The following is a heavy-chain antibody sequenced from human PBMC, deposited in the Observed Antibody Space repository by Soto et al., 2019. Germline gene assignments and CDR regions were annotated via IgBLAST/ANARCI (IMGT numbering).Heavy chain of an antibody. D-gene: IGHD2-8*02. J-gene: IGHJ4*02. Sequence: GGSLRLSCAASKFTFSTYAMTWVRQAPGKGLEWVSDISASGDNTYYADSVKGRFTISRDNSKSTLYLQMNSLRAEDTAVYYCAKDMVHCTGTRCERYFEEWGRGTMVTVSS. CDR2: ISASGDNT. CDR3: AKDMVHCTGTRCERYFEE. CDR1: KFTFSTYA. V-gene: IGHV3-23*01.